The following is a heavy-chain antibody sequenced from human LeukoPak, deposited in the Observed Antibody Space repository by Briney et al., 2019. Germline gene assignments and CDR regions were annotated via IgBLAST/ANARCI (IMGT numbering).Heavy chain of an antibody. J-gene: IGHJ4*02. CDR1: GHTFTGYY. CDR3: ARDERYDSSGYPFDY. CDR2: INANSGGT. Sequence: ASVKVSCKASGHTFTGYYMHWVRQAPGQGLERMGWINANSGGTNYAQKFQGRVTMTRDTSISTAYMELSRLRSDDTAVYYCARDERYDSSGYPFDYWGQGTLVTVSS. V-gene: IGHV1-2*02. D-gene: IGHD3-22*01.